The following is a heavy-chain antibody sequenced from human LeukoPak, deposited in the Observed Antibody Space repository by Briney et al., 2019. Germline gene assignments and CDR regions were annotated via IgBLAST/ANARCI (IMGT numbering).Heavy chain of an antibody. D-gene: IGHD2-15*01. CDR2: IYHSGST. Sequence: NTSETLSLTCTVSGYSISSGYYWGWIRQPPGRGLEWIGSIYHSGSTYYNPSLKSRVTISVDTSKNQFSLKLSSVTAADTAVYYCARSRFSCSGGSCRWWGFDYWGQGTLVTVSS. CDR3: ARSRFSCSGGSCRWWGFDY. CDR1: GYSISSGYY. V-gene: IGHV4-38-2*02. J-gene: IGHJ4*02.